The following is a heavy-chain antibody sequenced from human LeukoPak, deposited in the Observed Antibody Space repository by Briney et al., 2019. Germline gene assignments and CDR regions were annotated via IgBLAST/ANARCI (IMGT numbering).Heavy chain of an antibody. CDR2: IYYSGST. CDR3: ARLDGDPGAPDY. V-gene: IGHV4-59*01. J-gene: IGHJ4*02. CDR1: GGSISSYY. D-gene: IGHD4-17*01. Sequence: SETLSLTCTVSGGSISSYYWSWIRQPPGKGLEWIGYIYYSGSTNYNPSLKSRVTISVDTSKNQFSLKLSSVTAADTAVYYCARLDGDPGAPDYWGQGTLVTVSS.